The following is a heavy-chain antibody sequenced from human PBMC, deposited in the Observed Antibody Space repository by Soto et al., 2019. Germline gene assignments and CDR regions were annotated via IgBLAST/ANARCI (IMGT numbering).Heavy chain of an antibody. J-gene: IGHJ3*01. CDR1: GFTFRSDW. CDR2: INGGGSST. CDR3: ARSRSGTYGAFDL. V-gene: IGHV3-74*01. Sequence: EVQLVESGGGLVQPGGSLRLSCAASGFTFRSDWMHWVRQAPGKGLVWVSRINGGGSSTSYADSIKDRFTISRDNAKNTLYLQMNSLRGEDTAVYYCARSRSGTYGAFDLWGKGTMVTVSS. D-gene: IGHD1-7*01.